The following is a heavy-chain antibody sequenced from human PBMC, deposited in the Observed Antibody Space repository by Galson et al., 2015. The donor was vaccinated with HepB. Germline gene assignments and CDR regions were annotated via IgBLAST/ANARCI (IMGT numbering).Heavy chain of an antibody. V-gene: IGHV1-69*13. Sequence: SVKVSCKASGGTFSSYAISWVRQAPGQGLEWMGGIIPIFGTANYAQKFQGRVTITADESTSTAYMELSSLRSEDTAVYYCASGDILTGYQYYFDYWGQGTLVTVSS. D-gene: IGHD3-9*01. CDR1: GGTFSSYA. J-gene: IGHJ4*02. CDR2: IIPIFGTA. CDR3: ASGDILTGYQYYFDY.